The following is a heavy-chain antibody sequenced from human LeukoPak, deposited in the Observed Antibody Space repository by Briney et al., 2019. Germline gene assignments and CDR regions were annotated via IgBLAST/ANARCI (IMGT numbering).Heavy chain of an antibody. D-gene: IGHD3-3*01. CDR2: VRYDGSNK. J-gene: IGHJ4*02. V-gene: IGHV3-30*02. Sequence: GRSLRLSCAASGFTFSSYAMHWVRQAPGKGLEWVAFVRYDGSNKYYADSVKGRFTISRDNSKNTLYLQMNSLRAEDTAVYYCAKDLSKELLYRRGKYYFDYWGQGTLATVSS. CDR3: AKDLSKELLYRRGKYYFDY. CDR1: GFTFSSYA.